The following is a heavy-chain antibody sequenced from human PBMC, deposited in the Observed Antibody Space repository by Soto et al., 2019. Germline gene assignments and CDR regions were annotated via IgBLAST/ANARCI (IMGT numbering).Heavy chain of an antibody. J-gene: IGHJ4*02. D-gene: IGHD3-10*01. Sequence: EVQLVESGGGLVMPGGSLRLSCAASGFDFSSYSMNWVRQAPGKGLEWVSSISSGNEYMFYADSLKGRSTVSRDGSKNTLYLQMSSLRAEDTALYYCAKGRGGSGSLTPRVDFWGQGTLVTVSS. CDR2: ISSGNEYM. V-gene: IGHV3-21*04. CDR1: GFDFSSYS. CDR3: AKGRGGSGSLTPRVDF.